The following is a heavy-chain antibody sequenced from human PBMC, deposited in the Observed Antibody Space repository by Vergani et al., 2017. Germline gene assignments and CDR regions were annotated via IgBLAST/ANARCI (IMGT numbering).Heavy chain of an antibody. J-gene: IGHJ6*03. CDR3: AKDSGTSCDYYYCCYMDV. CDR2: ISYDGSNK. V-gene: IGHV3-30*18. CDR1: GFTFSSYG. Sequence: QVQLVESGGGVVQPGRSLRLSCAATGFTFSSYGMHWVRQAPGKGLEWVAVISYDGSNKYYADSVKGRFTISRDNSKNTLYLQMNSLRAEDTAVSYCAKDSGTSCDYYYCCYMDVWGKGTTVTVSS. D-gene: IGHD2-2*01.